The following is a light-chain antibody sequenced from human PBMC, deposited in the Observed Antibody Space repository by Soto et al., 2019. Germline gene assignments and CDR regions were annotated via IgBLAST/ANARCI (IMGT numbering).Light chain of an antibody. CDR1: SSDVGSYNL. CDR3: CSYAGSGTWV. J-gene: IGLJ3*02. CDR2: GAT. Sequence: QSALTQPASVSGSPGQSITISCTGTSSDVGSYNLVSWYQQHPGKAPKLMIYGATKRPSGVSYRFSGSQSGNTASLTISGLQAEDEADYYCCSYAGSGTWVFGGGTKLTVL. V-gene: IGLV2-23*01.